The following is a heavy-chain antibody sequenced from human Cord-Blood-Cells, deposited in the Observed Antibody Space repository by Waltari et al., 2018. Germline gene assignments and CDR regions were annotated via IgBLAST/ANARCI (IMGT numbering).Heavy chain of an antibody. CDR3: AREEGG. V-gene: IGHV4-34*01. J-gene: IGHJ4*02. CDR2: INHSGST. CDR1: GGSFSGYY. Sequence: QVQLQPWGAGLLKPSETLSLTCAVYGGSFSGYYWSWIRQPPGKGLEWIGEINHSGSTNYNPSLKSRVTISVDTSKNQFSLKLSSVIAADTAVYYCAREEGGWGQGTLVTVSS. D-gene: IGHD3-16*01.